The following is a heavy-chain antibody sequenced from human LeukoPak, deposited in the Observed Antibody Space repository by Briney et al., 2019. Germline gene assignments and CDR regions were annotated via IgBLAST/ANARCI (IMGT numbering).Heavy chain of an antibody. CDR3: AREPVYCSSTSCYFSVKFDY. CDR2: IIPIFGTA. CDR1: GGTFSSYA. Sequence: SVKVSCKASGGTFSSYATSWVRQAPGQGLEWMGGIIPIFGTANYAQKFQGRVTITADKSTSTAYMELSSLRSEDTAVYYCAREPVYCSSTSCYFSVKFDYWGQGTLVTVSS. J-gene: IGHJ4*02. V-gene: IGHV1-69*06. D-gene: IGHD2-2*01.